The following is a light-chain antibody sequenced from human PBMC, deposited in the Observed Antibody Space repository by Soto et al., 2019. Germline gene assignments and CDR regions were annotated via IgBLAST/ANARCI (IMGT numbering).Light chain of an antibody. CDR1: SSNIGAGYD. CDR3: QSYDSSLSGSV. V-gene: IGLV1-40*01. Sequence: QSVLTQPPSVSGARGQRVTISCTGSSSNIGAGYDVHWYQQLPGTAPKLLIYGNSNRPSGVPDRFSGSKSGTSASLAITGLQAEDEADYYCQSYDSSLSGSVFGGGTKVPVL. CDR2: GNS. J-gene: IGLJ3*02.